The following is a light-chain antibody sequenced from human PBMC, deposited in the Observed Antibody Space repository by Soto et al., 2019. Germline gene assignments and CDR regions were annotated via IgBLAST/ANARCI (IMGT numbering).Light chain of an antibody. J-gene: IGKJ2*01. CDR2: DAS. Sequence: EIVFTQAPSALYLSPWERATLSFMASQIVSSYLAWYQQNPGQAPRLLIYDASNRATGIPARFSGSGSGTDFTLTIRSLEPEDFAVYYCLQYDNSPLYNCGQGT. CDR3: LQYDNSPLYN. V-gene: IGKV3-11*01. CDR1: QIVSSY.